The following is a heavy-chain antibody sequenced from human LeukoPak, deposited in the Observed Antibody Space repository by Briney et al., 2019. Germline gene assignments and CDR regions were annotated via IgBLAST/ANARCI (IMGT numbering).Heavy chain of an antibody. CDR3: AIADSSGYSPLDY. V-gene: IGHV5-51*01. CDR1: GYSFTSYW. Sequence: GESLKISCKGSGYSFTSYWIGWVRQLPGKGLEWMGIIYPGDSDTRYSPSFQGQVTISADKSISTAYLQWSSLKASDTAVYYCAIADSSGYSPLDYWGQGTLVTVSS. D-gene: IGHD3-22*01. CDR2: IYPGDSDT. J-gene: IGHJ4*02.